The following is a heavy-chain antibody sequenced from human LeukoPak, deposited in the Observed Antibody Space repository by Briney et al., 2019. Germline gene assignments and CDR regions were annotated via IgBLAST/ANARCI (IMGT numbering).Heavy chain of an antibody. Sequence: SETLSLTCTVSGGSISSGGYYLRWIRQHPGKGLEWIGYIYYSGSTYYNPSLKSRVTISVDTSKNQFSLKLSSVTAADTAVYYCAATHIVVVTGGAFDIWGQGTMVTVSS. V-gene: IGHV4-31*03. J-gene: IGHJ3*02. CDR1: GGSISSGGYY. CDR3: AATHIVVVTGGAFDI. D-gene: IGHD2-21*02. CDR2: IYYSGST.